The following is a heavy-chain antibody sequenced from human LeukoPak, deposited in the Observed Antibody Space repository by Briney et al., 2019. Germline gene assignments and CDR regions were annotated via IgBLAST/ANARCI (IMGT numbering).Heavy chain of an antibody. CDR2: INWNGGSP. CDR1: GLTFHDYG. D-gene: IGHD3-22*01. Sequence: RPGGPLRLSCAASGLTFHDYGMSWVRQAPGKGLEWVPGINWNGGSPGYADSVKGRFTISRDNAKNSLYLQMNSLRAEDTALYYCARDWGHYDSSGYYYAPFDPWGQGTLVTVSS. V-gene: IGHV3-20*04. J-gene: IGHJ5*02. CDR3: ARDWGHYDSSGYYYAPFDP.